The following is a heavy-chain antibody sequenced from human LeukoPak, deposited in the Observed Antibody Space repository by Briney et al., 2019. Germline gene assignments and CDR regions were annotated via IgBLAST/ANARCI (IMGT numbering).Heavy chain of an antibody. CDR1: GFTFSNYW. J-gene: IGHJ5*02. CDR2: VKQDGSEK. V-gene: IGHV3-7*01. CDR3: ASSGHSPSYNWFDP. Sequence: PGGSLRLSCAASGFTFSNYWMSWVRQAPGKGLEWVANVKQDGSEKYYEDSVKGRFTISRDNAKNSLYLQMNSLRAEDTAVYYCASSGHSPSYNWFDPWGQGTLVTVSS. D-gene: IGHD2-15*01.